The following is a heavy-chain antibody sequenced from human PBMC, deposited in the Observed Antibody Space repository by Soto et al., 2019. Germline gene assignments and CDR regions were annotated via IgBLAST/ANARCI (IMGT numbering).Heavy chain of an antibody. CDR2: IIPIFGTA. CDR3: ARGGSGYVWFNEF. D-gene: IGHD3-22*01. J-gene: IGHJ4*02. V-gene: IGHV1-69*01. Sequence: QEQLVQSGAEVKKPGSSVKVSCKASGGIFRSYAISWVRQAPGQGLEWIGGIIPIFGTANYAQKFQGRVTITADESTNTAYMDLSSLKSEDTAIYYWARGGSGYVWFNEFWGQGTLVTVSS. CDR1: GGIFRSYA.